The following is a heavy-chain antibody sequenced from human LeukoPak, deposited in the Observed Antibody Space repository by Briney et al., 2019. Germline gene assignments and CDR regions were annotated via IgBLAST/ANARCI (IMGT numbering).Heavy chain of an antibody. CDR3: ASQEGYCSGGSCPKGAFDY. V-gene: IGHV3-9*01. J-gene: IGHJ4*02. Sequence: GGSLRLSCAASGFTFDDYAMHWVRQAPGKGLEWFSGISWNSGSIGYADSVKGRFTISRDNAKNSLYLQMNSLRAEDTALYYCASQEGYCSGGSCPKGAFDYWGQGTLVTVSS. CDR1: GFTFDDYA. D-gene: IGHD2-15*01. CDR2: ISWNSGSI.